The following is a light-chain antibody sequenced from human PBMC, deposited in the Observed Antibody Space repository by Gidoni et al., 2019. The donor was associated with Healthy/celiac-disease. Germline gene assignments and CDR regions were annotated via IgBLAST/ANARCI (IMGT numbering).Light chain of an antibody. J-gene: IGKJ4*01. Sequence: DIVMTQSPACLAVSLGERATINCKSSPSVLYSSNNKNYLAWYQQKPGQPPKLLIYWASTRESGVPDRFSGSGSGTDFTLTISSLQAEDVAVYYCQQYYSTPPLTFGGGTKVEIK. CDR2: WAS. V-gene: IGKV4-1*01. CDR1: PSVLYSSNNKNY. CDR3: QQYYSTPPLT.